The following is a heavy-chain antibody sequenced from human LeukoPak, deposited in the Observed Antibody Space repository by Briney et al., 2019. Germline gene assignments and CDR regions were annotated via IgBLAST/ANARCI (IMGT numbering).Heavy chain of an antibody. Sequence: GGSLRLSCAASKLTFSSYWMHWVRQAPGKGLEWVLNLYTAESTLYAASVKGRFTISRDNAKNSLYLQMNSLRAEDAAVYYCARIREEMATVTYYYDDWGQGTLVTVSS. D-gene: IGHD5-24*01. V-gene: IGHV3-74*01. CDR1: KLTFSSYW. J-gene: IGHJ4*02. CDR3: ARIREEMATVTYYYDD. CDR2: LYTAEST.